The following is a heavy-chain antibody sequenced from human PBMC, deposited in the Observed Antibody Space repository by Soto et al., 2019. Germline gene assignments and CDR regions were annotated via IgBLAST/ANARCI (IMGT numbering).Heavy chain of an antibody. CDR3: ERDGAVAGNINFDY. CDR1: GYTFGNYA. J-gene: IGHJ4*02. Sequence: QVRLVQSGAEVKRPGASVKVSCKASGYTFGNYAIHWVRQAPGQRPEWMGWINAGNRNTKYSPKFQDRVTITRDTYASPAYMEVSRLTYEDTAVYFCERDGAVAGNINFDYWGQGTLVTVSS. V-gene: IGHV1-3*01. CDR2: INAGNRNT. D-gene: IGHD6-19*01.